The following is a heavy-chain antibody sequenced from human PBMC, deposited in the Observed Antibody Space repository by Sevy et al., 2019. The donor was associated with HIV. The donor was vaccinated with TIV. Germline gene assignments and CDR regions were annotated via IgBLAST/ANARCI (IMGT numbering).Heavy chain of an antibody. Sequence: GGSLRLSCAASGFSFSSYGMHWVRQAPGKGLEWMSYIQYDGSNKDYADSVKGRFTISRDNSKNTLYLQMNSLGVEDTAVFCCVKEGGGEGGDHWGQGTLVTVSS. CDR3: VKEGGGEGGDH. J-gene: IGHJ4*02. CDR1: GFSFSSYG. V-gene: IGHV3-30*02. D-gene: IGHD3-16*01. CDR2: IQYDGSNK.